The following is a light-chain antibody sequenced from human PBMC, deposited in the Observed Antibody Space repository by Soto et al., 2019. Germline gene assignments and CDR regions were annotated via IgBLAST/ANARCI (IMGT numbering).Light chain of an antibody. Sequence: EIVMTQSPATLSVSPGERATLSCRASQSVSSKLAWYQQTPGQAPRLLIYRASTRATDIPARFSGSGSGTEFTLTISSLQSEDFAVYYCQQYNNWPPATFGQGTKVDIK. V-gene: IGKV3-15*01. J-gene: IGKJ1*01. CDR3: QQYNNWPPAT. CDR1: QSVSSK. CDR2: RAS.